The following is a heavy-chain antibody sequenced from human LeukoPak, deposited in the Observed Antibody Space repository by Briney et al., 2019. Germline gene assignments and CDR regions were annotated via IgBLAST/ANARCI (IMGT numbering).Heavy chain of an antibody. V-gene: IGHV3-23*01. CDR2: ISGSGGST. CDR1: GFTFSNYA. CDR3: ARHIVGATQHFDS. J-gene: IGHJ4*02. D-gene: IGHD1-26*01. Sequence: GGSLRLSCAASGFTFSNYAMTWVRQAPGKGLEWDSTISGSGGSTYYADSVKGRFTISRDNSKNTLYLQMNSLRVEDTAVYYCARHIVGATQHFDSWGQGTLVTVSS.